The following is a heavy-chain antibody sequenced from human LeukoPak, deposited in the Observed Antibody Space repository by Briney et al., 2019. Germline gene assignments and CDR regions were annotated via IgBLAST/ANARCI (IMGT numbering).Heavy chain of an antibody. J-gene: IGHJ4*02. CDR1: GFTFDDYG. Sequence: GGSLRLSCAASGFTFDDYGMSWVRQAPGKGLEWVSGINWNGGSTGYADSVKGRFTISRDNAKNSLYLQMNSLRAEDTAVYYCAKGTSNGSGSYYNWGQGTLVTVSS. CDR3: AKGTSNGSGSYYN. V-gene: IGHV3-20*04. CDR2: INWNGGST. D-gene: IGHD3-10*01.